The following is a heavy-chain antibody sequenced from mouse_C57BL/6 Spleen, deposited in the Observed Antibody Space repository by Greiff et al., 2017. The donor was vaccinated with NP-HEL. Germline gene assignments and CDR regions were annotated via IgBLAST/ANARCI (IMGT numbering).Heavy chain of an antibody. J-gene: IGHJ1*03. D-gene: IGHD1-1*01. V-gene: IGHV5-16*01. CDR1: GFTFSDYY. CDR2: INYDGSST. CDR3: AREGFITTVGGYFDV. Sequence: EVKLVESEGGLVQPGSSMKLSCTASGFTFSDYYMAWVRQVPEKGLEWVANINYDGSSTYYLDSLKSRFIISRDNAKNILYLQRSSLKSEDTATYYCAREGFITTVGGYFDVWGTGTTVTVSS.